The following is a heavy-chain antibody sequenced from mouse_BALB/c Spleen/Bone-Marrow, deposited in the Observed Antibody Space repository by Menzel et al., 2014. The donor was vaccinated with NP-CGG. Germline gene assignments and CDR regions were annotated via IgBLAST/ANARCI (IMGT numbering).Heavy chain of an antibody. CDR1: GLTFSSFG. CDR2: ISSGSSTI. Sequence: EVQVVESGGGLVQPGGSRKLSCAASGLTFSSFGMHWVRRAPEKGLEWVAYISSGSSTIYYADTVKGRFTISRDNPKNTLFLQMTSLRSEDTAMYYCARDVPLYDVGYFDYWGQGTTLTVSS. D-gene: IGHD2-14*01. J-gene: IGHJ2*01. V-gene: IGHV5-17*02. CDR3: ARDVPLYDVGYFDY.